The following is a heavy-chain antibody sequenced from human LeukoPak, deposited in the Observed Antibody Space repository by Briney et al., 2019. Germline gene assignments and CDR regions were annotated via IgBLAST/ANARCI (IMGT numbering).Heavy chain of an antibody. D-gene: IGHD6-6*01. CDR3: ARTAARRFDY. J-gene: IGHJ4*02. Sequence: ASVKVSCKASGYTFPSYFMHWVRQAPGQGLEWMGIINPTGGSTTYAQKFQGRVTMTRDTSTSTVYMELSSLRSGDTAVYYCARTAARRFDYWGQGTLVTVSS. CDR1: GYTFPSYF. CDR2: INPTGGST. V-gene: IGHV1-46*01.